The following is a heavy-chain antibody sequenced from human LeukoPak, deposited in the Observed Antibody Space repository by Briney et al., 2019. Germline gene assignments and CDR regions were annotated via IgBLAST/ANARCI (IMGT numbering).Heavy chain of an antibody. CDR2: IYHSGST. J-gene: IGHJ4*02. V-gene: IGHV4-30-2*01. D-gene: IGHD6-13*01. CDR1: GGSISSGGYS. CDR3: VRDFSFSAAAGFDY. Sequence: SETLSLTCAVSGGSISSGGYSWSWIRQPPGKGLEWIGYIYHSGSTYYNPPLKSRVTISVDRSKNQFSLKLSSVTAADTAVYYCVRDFSFSAAAGFDYWGQGTLVTVSS.